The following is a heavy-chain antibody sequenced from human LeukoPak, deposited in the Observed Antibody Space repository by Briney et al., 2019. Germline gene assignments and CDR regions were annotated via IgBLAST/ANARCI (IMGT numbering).Heavy chain of an antibody. CDR2: IYYSGST. CDR3: ARETTAGSGSYCNED. CDR1: GGSISSSSYY. Sequence: SETLSLTCTVSGGSISSSSYYWGWIRQPPGKGLEWIGSIYYSGSTYYNPSLKSRVTISVDTSKNQFSLNLGSVTAADTAVYYCARETTAGSGSYCNEDWGQGTLVTVSS. D-gene: IGHD3-10*01. J-gene: IGHJ4*02. V-gene: IGHV4-39*02.